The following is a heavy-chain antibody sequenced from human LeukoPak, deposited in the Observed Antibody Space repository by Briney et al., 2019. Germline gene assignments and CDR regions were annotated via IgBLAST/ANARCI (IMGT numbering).Heavy chain of an antibody. V-gene: IGHV4-39*07. J-gene: IGHJ4*02. Sequence: PSETLSLTCTVSGGSISSYYWGWIRQPPGKGLEWIGSIYYSGSTYYNPSLKSRVTISVDTSKNQFSLKLSSVTAADTAVYYCARAGDIVATLSNWGQGTLVTVSS. CDR1: GGSISSYY. D-gene: IGHD5-12*01. CDR2: IYYSGST. CDR3: ARAGDIVATLSN.